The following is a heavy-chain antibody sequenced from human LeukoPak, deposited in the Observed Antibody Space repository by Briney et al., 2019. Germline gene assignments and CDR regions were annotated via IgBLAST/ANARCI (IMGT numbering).Heavy chain of an antibody. V-gene: IGHV1-46*01. CDR2: INPSGGST. D-gene: IGHD1-26*01. CDR3: ATGAGFSGSYWHDY. CDR1: GYSFTSYY. Sequence: ASVKVSCKAPGYSFTSYYIHWVRQAPGQGLEWMGIINPSGGSTSYAQKFQGRVIMTRDTSTSTVYMDLSSLRSEDTAVYYCATGAGFSGSYWHDYWGQGTLVTVSS. J-gene: IGHJ4*02.